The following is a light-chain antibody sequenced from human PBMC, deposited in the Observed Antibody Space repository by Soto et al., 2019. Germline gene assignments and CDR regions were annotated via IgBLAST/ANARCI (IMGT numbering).Light chain of an antibody. CDR1: QDISTY. J-gene: IGKJ3*01. V-gene: IGKV1-9*01. CDR3: QQVDSYPRT. CDR2: SAS. Sequence: IQLTQSPSSLSASVGDRVTITCRASQDISTYLAWYHQKPGKAPKLLIYSASTLQSGVPSRFSGGGSGTDFTLTISSLQPEDFGTYYCQQVDSYPRTFGPGTTVDI.